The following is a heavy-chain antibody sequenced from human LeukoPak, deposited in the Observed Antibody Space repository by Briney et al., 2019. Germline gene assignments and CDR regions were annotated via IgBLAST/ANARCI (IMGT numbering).Heavy chain of an antibody. Sequence: ASVKVSCKGSGYTFTGYYMHWVRQAPGQGLEWMGWINPNSGGTNYAQKFQGRVTMTRDTSISTAYMELSRLRSDDTAVYYCARGSVGATIVDYYYYMDVWGKGTTVTISS. J-gene: IGHJ6*03. CDR3: ARGSVGATIVDYYYYMDV. CDR2: INPNSGGT. D-gene: IGHD1-26*01. CDR1: GYTFTGYY. V-gene: IGHV1-2*02.